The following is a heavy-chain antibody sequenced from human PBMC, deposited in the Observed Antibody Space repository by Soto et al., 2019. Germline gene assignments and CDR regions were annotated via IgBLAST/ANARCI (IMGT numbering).Heavy chain of an antibody. D-gene: IGHD3-10*01. CDR3: ARVSMVRGVIVLGWFDP. CDR1: GYTFTSYY. J-gene: IGHJ5*02. CDR2: INPSGGST. Sequence: ASVKVSCKASGYTFTSYYMHWVRQAPGQGLEWMGIINPSGGSTSYAQKFQGRVTMTRDTSTSTVYMELSSLRSEDTAVYYCARVSMVRGVIVLGWFDPWGQGTLVTVS. V-gene: IGHV1-46*03.